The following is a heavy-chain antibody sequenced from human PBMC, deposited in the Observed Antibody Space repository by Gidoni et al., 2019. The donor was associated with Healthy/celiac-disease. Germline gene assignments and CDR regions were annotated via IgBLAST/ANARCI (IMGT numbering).Heavy chain of an antibody. V-gene: IGHV3-23*01. CDR1: GFTFSSYA. CDR2: ISGSGGST. D-gene: IGHD1-26*01. J-gene: IGHJ4*02. CDR3: AKDFLVLLSNYFDY. Sequence: EVQLLESGGGLVQPGGSLRLSCAGAGFTFSSYAMSWVRQAPGKGLEWVSAISGSGGSTYYADSVKGRFTISRDNSKNTLYLQMNSLRAEDTAVYYCAKDFLVLLSNYFDYWGQGTLVTFSS.